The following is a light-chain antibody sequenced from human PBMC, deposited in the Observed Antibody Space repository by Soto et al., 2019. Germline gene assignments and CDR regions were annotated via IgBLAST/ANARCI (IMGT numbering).Light chain of an antibody. CDR2: HVT. CDR1: SSDIGHYDY. V-gene: IGLV2-14*03. CDR3: CSLTTSHTYV. Sequence: QSALTQPASVSGSPGQSITISCTGTSSDIGHYDYVSWYQQHPGKPPKLMIYHVTYRPSGVSSRYSGSKSGNSASLTISGLQADDEADYYCCSLTTSHTYVFGRGTKLTVL. J-gene: IGLJ1*01.